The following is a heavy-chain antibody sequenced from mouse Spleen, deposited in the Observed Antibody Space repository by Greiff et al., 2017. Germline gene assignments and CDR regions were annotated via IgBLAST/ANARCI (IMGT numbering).Heavy chain of an antibody. J-gene: IGHJ1*01. D-gene: IGHD2-4*01. CDR1: GFNIKDYY. V-gene: IGHV14-2*01. CDR2: IDPEDGET. Sequence: EVQLVESGAELVKPGASVKLSCTASGFNIKDYYMHWVKQRTEQGLEWIGRIDPEDGETKYAPKFQGKATITADTSSNTAYLQLSSLTSEDTAVYYCARSSMITTGSNWYFDVWGAGTTVTVSS. CDR3: ARSSMITTGSNWYFDV.